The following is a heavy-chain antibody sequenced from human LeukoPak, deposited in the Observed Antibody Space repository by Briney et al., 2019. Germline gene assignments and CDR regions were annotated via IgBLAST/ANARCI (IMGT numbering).Heavy chain of an antibody. V-gene: IGHV4-38-2*01. CDR2: IYHSGST. CDR1: GYSISSGYY. J-gene: IGHJ6*03. Sequence: SETLSLTCAVSGYSISSGYYWGWIRQPPGKGLEWIGSIYHSGSTYYNPSLKSRVTISVDTSKNQFSLKLSSVTAADTAVYYCARPGRGYYYYMDVWGKGTTVTVSS. D-gene: IGHD3-10*01. CDR3: ARPGRGYYYYMDV.